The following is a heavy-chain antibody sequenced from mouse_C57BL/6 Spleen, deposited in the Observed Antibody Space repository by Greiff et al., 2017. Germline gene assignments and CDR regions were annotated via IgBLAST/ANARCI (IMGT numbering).Heavy chain of an antibody. V-gene: IGHV1-64*01. D-gene: IGHD2-5*01. J-gene: IGHJ4*01. CDR1: GYTFTSYW. Sequence: QVQLQQPGAELVKPGASVKLSCKASGYTFTSYWMHWVKQRPGQGLEWIGMIHPNSGSTNYNEKFKSKATLTVDKSSSTAYMQLSSLTSEDSAVYYCARSPAYYSNDYYAMDYWGQGTSVTVSS. CDR2: IHPNSGST. CDR3: ARSPAYYSNDYYAMDY.